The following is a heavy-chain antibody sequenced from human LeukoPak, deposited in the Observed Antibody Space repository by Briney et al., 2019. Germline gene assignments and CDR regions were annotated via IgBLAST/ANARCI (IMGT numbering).Heavy chain of an antibody. Sequence: GGSLRLSCAASGFTFSSYAMHWVRQAPGKGLEWVAVISYDGSNKYYADSVKGRFTISRDNSKNTLYLQMNSLRAGDTAVYYCARDTDYDSSGPDAFDIWGQGTMVTVSS. CDR2: ISYDGSNK. V-gene: IGHV3-30-3*01. J-gene: IGHJ3*02. CDR3: ARDTDYDSSGPDAFDI. CDR1: GFTFSSYA. D-gene: IGHD3-22*01.